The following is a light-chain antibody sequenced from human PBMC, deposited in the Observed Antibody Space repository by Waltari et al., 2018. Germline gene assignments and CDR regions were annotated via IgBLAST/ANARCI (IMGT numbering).Light chain of an antibody. CDR1: SSDVGRYNL. CDR3: CSYTGRGTFL. V-gene: IGLV2-23*02. Sequence: QSALTQPAPVSASPGQSLTISCTGTSSDVGRYNLFSWYQQHPGKAPKLIIDEVTKRPAGISNRFSGSKSGNTASLTISGLQAEDEADYYCCSYTGRGTFLFGGGTKLTVL. J-gene: IGLJ2*01. CDR2: EVT.